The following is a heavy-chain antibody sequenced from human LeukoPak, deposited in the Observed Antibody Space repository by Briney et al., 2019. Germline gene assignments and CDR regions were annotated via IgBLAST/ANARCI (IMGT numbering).Heavy chain of an antibody. CDR2: ISGSGGST. CDR1: GFTFSSYG. J-gene: IGHJ4*02. Sequence: PGGSLRLSCAASGFTFSSYGMSWVRQAPGTGLEWVSAISGSGGSTYYADSVKGRFTISRDNSKNTLYLQMNSLRAEDTAVYYCAKDYDSSGYYYAPFDYWGQGTLVTVSS. CDR3: AKDYDSSGYYYAPFDY. D-gene: IGHD3-22*01. V-gene: IGHV3-23*01.